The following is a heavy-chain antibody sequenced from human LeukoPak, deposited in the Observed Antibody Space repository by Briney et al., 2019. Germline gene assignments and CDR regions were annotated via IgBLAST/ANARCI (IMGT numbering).Heavy chain of an antibody. D-gene: IGHD3-3*01. CDR2: ISGSGGST. CDR3: AKALTTIFENSTPLFDY. CDR1: GFTFSSYA. Sequence: PGGSLRLSCAASGFTFSSYAMSWVRQAPGKGLEWVSAISGSGGSTYYADSVKGRFTISRDNSKNTLYLQMNSLRAEDTAVYYCAKALTTIFENSTPLFDYWGQGTLVTVSS. J-gene: IGHJ4*02. V-gene: IGHV3-23*01.